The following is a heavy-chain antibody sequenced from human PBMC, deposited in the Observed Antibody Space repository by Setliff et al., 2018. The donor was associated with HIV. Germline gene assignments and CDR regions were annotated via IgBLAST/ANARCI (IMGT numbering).Heavy chain of an antibody. V-gene: IGHV1-69*08. CDR3: ARGITAAGTGFGY. CDR2: IIPIFGTP. CDR1: GGSGGTFSSNT. Sequence: SVKVSCKASGGSGGTFSSNTISWVRQAPGQGLEWLGRIIPIFGTPNYAQKFQGRVTITADKSTSTAYMELSSLRSEHTAVYYCARGITAAGTGFGYWGQGTLVTVSS. D-gene: IGHD6-13*01. J-gene: IGHJ4*02.